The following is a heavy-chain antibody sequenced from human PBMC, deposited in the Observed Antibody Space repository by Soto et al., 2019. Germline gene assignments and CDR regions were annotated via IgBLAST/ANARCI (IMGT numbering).Heavy chain of an antibody. CDR3: AREVTYGGGSFSLGL. Sequence: ASVKVSCKTSGYFFTSLYIHWVRLAPGRGLEWMGRINPNNGDTNSPQKFQGRVTMTSDTSISTAYMEMSGLRSDDTALYYCAREVTYGGGSFSLGLWGQGTLVTVSS. CDR2: INPNNGDT. CDR1: GYFFTSLY. V-gene: IGHV1-2*06. D-gene: IGHD3-10*01. J-gene: IGHJ4*02.